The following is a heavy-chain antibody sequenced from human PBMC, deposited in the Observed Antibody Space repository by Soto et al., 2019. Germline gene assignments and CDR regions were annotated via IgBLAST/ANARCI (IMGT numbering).Heavy chain of an antibody. D-gene: IGHD2-15*01. J-gene: IGHJ4*02. CDR1: GFTFSNAW. V-gene: IGHV3-15*01. CDR3: ATVSRCSGITCKQAIDY. CDR2: IKSKTDGETT. Sequence: EVQLVEAGGDFVKPGRSLRLSCAASGFTFSNAWMYWVRQAPGKGLEWVGRIKSKTDGETTDFAAPVKGRFTISRDDSKNTLYLQMNSLKTEYPAVYYCATVSRCSGITCKQAIDYWGQGTLVTVSS.